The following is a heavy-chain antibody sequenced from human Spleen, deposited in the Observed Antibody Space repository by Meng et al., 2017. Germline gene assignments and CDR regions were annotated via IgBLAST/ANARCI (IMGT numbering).Heavy chain of an antibody. D-gene: IGHD3-22*01. CDR1: GSSISSGDY. CDR3: ARVLGSGYQDS. V-gene: IGHV4-38-2*02. Sequence: SETLSLTCTVSGSSISSGDYWGWIRQPPGKGLEWIGSMYHSGSTYYNPSLKSRVTISVDTSKNQFSLKLSSVTAADTAVYYCARVLGSGYQDSWGQGTLVTVSS. J-gene: IGHJ4*02. CDR2: MYHSGST.